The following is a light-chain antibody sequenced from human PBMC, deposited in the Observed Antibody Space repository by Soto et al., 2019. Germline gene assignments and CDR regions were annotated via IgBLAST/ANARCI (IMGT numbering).Light chain of an antibody. V-gene: IGKV3D-15*01. CDR3: QQYNNWPPLT. CDR1: QTISN. CDR2: GAS. J-gene: IGKJ4*01. Sequence: EVVMTQSPATLSVSPGDKVSLSCRANQTISNLAWYQQKPGQSPRLLIYGASSRATGIPDRFSGSGSGTEFTLTISSLQSEDFAVYYCQQYNNWPPLTFGGGTKVDIK.